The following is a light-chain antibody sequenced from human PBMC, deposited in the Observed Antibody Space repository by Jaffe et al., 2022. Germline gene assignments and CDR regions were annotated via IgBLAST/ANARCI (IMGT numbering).Light chain of an antibody. CDR2: EVS. CDR3: TSYTSTYTYV. V-gene: IGLV2-14*01. CDR1: SSDIGSYNH. Sequence: QSALTQPASVSGSPGQSITISCTGTSSDIGSYNHVSWYQHHPGKAPKLIIYEVSDRPSGVSNRFSGSKSGNTASLTISGLQAEDEADYYCTSYTSTYTYVFATGTKVTVL. J-gene: IGLJ1*01.